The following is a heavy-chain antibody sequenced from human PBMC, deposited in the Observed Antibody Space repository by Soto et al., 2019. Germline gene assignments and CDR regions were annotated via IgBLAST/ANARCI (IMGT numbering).Heavy chain of an antibody. Sequence: EVQLVESGGGLVQPGGSLRLSCAASGVIFSAYPMHWVRQAPGKGLEYVSAIRTNENTYYANSVKGRFTISRDTSKHTLYLQMGSLRAEDMAIYYCARGDDYVPFDYWGQGTVVTVSS. CDR2: IRTNENT. V-gene: IGHV3-64*01. J-gene: IGHJ4*02. CDR1: GVIFSAYP. D-gene: IGHD4-17*01. CDR3: ARGDDYVPFDY.